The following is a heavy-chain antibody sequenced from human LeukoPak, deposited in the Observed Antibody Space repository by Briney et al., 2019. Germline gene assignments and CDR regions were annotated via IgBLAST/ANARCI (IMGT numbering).Heavy chain of an antibody. Sequence: GGSLRLSCAASGFTFSSYWMHWVRQAPGKGLEWVSGISGGGSYAYYADSVKGRFTISRDDSKNTLYLQMNSLRAEDTAVYYCAKTQGYSVYDPMSHWGQGTLVTVSS. J-gene: IGHJ4*02. CDR2: ISGGGSYA. CDR1: GFTFSSYW. D-gene: IGHD5/OR15-5a*01. CDR3: AKTQGYSVYDPMSH. V-gene: IGHV3-23*01.